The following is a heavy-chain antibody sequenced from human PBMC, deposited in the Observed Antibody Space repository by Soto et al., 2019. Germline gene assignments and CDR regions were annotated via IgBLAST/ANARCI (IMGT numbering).Heavy chain of an antibody. CDR3: ARLSYDILTGYSKGYFDY. CDR2: INPNNGNT. D-gene: IGHD3-9*01. Sequence: ASVKVSCKASGYTFTSYYMHWVRQAPGQGLEWMGRINPNNGNTSYAQKLQGRVTMTTDTSTSTAYMELRSLRSDDTAVYYCARLSYDILTGYSKGYFDYWGQGTLVTVSS. J-gene: IGHJ4*02. CDR1: GYTFTSYY. V-gene: IGHV1-46*01.